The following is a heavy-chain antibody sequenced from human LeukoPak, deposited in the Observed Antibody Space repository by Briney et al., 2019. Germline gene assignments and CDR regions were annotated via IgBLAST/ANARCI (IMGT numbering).Heavy chain of an antibody. Sequence: SETLSLTCTVSGGSITNSYWNWIRQSPGKGLEWIGYINYSGSTNYNPSLKSRVTISVDTSKNQFSLKLSSVTAADTAMYFCARDPLSTNDFDIWGQGTMVTVSS. CDR1: GGSITNSY. CDR3: ARDPLSTNDFDI. D-gene: IGHD1-1*01. V-gene: IGHV4-59*01. J-gene: IGHJ3*02. CDR2: INYSGST.